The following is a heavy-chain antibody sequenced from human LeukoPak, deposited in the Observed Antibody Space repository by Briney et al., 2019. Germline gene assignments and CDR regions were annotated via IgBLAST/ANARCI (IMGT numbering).Heavy chain of an antibody. Sequence: ASVKVSCTASGFTVTNYHMHWVRQAPGQGLEWVGLIKGTGDSPDYAQKFQGRVTVTCDTSTNTAYLELRGLKLEDTAVYYCARAPAGTLDFWGQGTLVTVS. D-gene: IGHD6-13*01. J-gene: IGHJ4*02. CDR1: GFTVTNYH. CDR2: IKGTGDSP. V-gene: IGHV1-46*01. CDR3: ARAPAGTLDF.